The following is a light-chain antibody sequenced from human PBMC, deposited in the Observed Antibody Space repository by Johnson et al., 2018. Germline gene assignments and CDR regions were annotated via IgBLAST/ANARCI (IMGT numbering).Light chain of an antibody. CDR1: SSNIGNNY. Sequence: SVLTQPPSVSAAPGQKVTISCSGSSSNIGNNYVSWYQQLPGPAPKLLIYENNKRPSGIPDRFSGSKSGTSATLGITGLQTGDEADYYCGTWDSSLSAGNVFVTGTKVTVL. CDR2: ENN. J-gene: IGLJ1*01. CDR3: GTWDSSLSAGNV. V-gene: IGLV1-51*02.